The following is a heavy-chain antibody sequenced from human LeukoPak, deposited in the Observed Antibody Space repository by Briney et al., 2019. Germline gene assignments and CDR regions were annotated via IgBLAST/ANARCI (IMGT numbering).Heavy chain of an antibody. Sequence: GGSLRLSCAASGFTSSDYAMSWVRQAPGKGLEWVSSISASGDSTYYADSVKGRFTISRDNSKNTLSLQMSSLRAEDTAIFYCARLTSGSYYDYWGQGTLVTVSS. CDR3: ARLTSGSYYDY. D-gene: IGHD3-10*01. CDR2: ISASGDST. CDR1: GFTSSDYA. J-gene: IGHJ4*02. V-gene: IGHV3-23*01.